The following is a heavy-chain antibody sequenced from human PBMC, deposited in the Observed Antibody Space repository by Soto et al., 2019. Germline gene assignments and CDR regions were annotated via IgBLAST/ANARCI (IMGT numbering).Heavy chain of an antibody. J-gene: IGHJ5*02. V-gene: IGHV4-31*11. CDR2: ISYSGST. CDR3: AAWSGYYGAYNWFDP. D-gene: IGHD3-3*01. CDR1: GGSISSGGYY. Sequence: LSLCCAVSGGSISSGGYYWSWIRQHPVKGLEWIGHISYSGSTYYNPSLKSRVTISVDTSKNHFSLKLSSVTAADTDDYYCAAWSGYYGAYNWFDPWGQGTLVTVSS.